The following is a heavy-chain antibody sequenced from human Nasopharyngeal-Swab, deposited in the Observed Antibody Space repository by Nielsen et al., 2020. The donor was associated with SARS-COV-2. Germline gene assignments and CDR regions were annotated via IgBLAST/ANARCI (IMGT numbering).Heavy chain of an antibody. D-gene: IGHD2-2*01. V-gene: IGHV1-69*13. J-gene: IGHJ4*02. Sequence: SVKVSCKSSGGTFSNSAFTWVRQAPGQGLEWMGLIVPVTGAADNARKFQGRVSITADERTSTVYMELSSLRPQDTAVYYCARSDLVVLPAALPLDSWGQGTLVTVSS. CDR3: ARSDLVVLPAALPLDS. CDR1: GGTFSNSA. CDR2: IVPVTGAA.